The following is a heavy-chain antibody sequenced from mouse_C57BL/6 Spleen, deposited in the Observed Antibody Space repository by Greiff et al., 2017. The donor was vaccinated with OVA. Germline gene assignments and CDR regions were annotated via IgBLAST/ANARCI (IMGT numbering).Heavy chain of an antibody. Sequence: QVQLQQSGPELVKPGASVKISCKASGYAFSSSWMNWVKQRPGKGLEWIGRVYPGDGDTNYNGKFKGKATLTADTSSSTAYMQLSSLTSEDSAVYFCARSYGSSGYFDVWGTGTTVTVSS. CDR3: ARSYGSSGYFDV. V-gene: IGHV1-82*01. CDR1: GYAFSSSW. J-gene: IGHJ1*03. CDR2: VYPGDGDT. D-gene: IGHD1-1*01.